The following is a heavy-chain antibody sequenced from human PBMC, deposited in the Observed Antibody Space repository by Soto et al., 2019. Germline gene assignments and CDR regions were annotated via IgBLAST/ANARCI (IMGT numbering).Heavy chain of an antibody. V-gene: IGHV1-69*05. CDR1: GGTFSSYA. J-gene: IGHJ6*02. CDR3: ARTETTSPYYYYGMDV. D-gene: IGHD1-7*01. CDR2: IIPIFGTA. Sequence: SVKVSCKASGGTFSSYAISWVRQAPGQGLEWMGGIIPIFGTANYAQKLQGRVTMTTDTSTSTAYMELRSLRSDDTAVYYCARTETTSPYYYYGMDVWGQGTTVTVSS.